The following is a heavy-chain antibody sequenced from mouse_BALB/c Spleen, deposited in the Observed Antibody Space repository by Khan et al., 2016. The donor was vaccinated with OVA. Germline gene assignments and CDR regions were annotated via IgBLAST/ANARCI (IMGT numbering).Heavy chain of an antibody. J-gene: IGHJ3*01. CDR1: GFSLTSYG. CDR3: VNIGDYGYGNAWVAY. V-gene: IGHV2-3*01. D-gene: IGHD1-2*01. Sequence: QVQLKESGPGLVAPSQSLSITCTVSGFSLTSYGVSWVRQPPGKGLEWLGVIWGDGNTNYHSALISRLSISKDNSKSQVFLILNSLQTDDQATIYCVNIGDYGYGNAWVAYWGQGTLVTVSA. CDR2: IWGDGNT.